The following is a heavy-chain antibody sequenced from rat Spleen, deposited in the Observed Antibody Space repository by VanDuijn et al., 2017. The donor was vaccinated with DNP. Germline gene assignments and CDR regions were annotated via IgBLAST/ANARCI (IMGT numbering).Heavy chain of an antibody. CDR1: GFTFGDYA. V-gene: IGHV5S10*01. D-gene: IGHD1-11*01. CDR3: STRGEGIVH. CDR2: IIYDGGST. J-gene: IGHJ2*01. Sequence: EVQLVESGGGLVQPGNSLKLSCAASGFTFGDYAMAWVRQSPKKGLEWVATIIYDGGSTFYRDSVKGRFTISRDNAKNTLYLQMDSLRSEDTATYYCSTRGEGIVHWGQGVMVTVSS.